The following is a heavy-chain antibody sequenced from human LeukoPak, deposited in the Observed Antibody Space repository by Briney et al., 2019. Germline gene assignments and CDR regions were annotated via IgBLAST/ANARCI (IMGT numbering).Heavy chain of an antibody. D-gene: IGHD4-17*01. V-gene: IGHV3-23*01. CDR3: AKGENYGEYFQH. Sequence: PAGGSLRLSCAASGFTFSSDAMRWVRQAPGKGLEWVSAISSSGGSTYYADSVRGRFIISRDSSKNTLHLQMNSLRAEDTAVYYCAKGENYGEYFQHWGQGTLVTVSS. CDR2: ISSSGGST. J-gene: IGHJ1*01. CDR1: GFTFSSDA.